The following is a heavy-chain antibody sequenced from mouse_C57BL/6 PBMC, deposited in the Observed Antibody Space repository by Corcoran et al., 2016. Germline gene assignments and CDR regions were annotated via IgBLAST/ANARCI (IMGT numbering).Heavy chain of an antibody. V-gene: IGHV1-19*01. J-gene: IGHJ2*01. CDR2: INPYNGGT. CDR1: GYTFTDYY. CDR3: ARSYNYDGFDD. D-gene: IGHD2-12*01. Sequence: EVQLQQSGPVLVKPGASVKMSCKASGYTFTDYYMNWVKQSHGKSLEWIGVINPYNGGTSYNQKFKGKATLTVDKSSSTAYMELNSLTSEDSAVYYCARSYNYDGFDDWGQGTTLTVSS.